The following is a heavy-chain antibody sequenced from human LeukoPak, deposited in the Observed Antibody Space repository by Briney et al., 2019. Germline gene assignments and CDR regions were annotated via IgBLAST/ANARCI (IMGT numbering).Heavy chain of an antibody. CDR1: GFTFTRYD. D-gene: IGHD3-10*01. CDR2: MNPNNGNT. CDR3: ARDSGSGSYYFHWFDP. Sequence: GASVKVSCKASGFTFTRYDINWVRQATGQGLEWMGWMNPNNGNTGYAQTFQGRVTMTRDTFTSTAYMELRSLTSEDTAVYYCARDSGSGSYYFHWFDPWGQGTLVTVSS. V-gene: IGHV1-8*01. J-gene: IGHJ5*02.